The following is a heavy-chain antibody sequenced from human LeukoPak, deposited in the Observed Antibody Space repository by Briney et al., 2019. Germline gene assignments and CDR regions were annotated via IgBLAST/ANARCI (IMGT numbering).Heavy chain of an antibody. D-gene: IGHD4-17*01. V-gene: IGHV3-33*01. J-gene: IGHJ4*02. CDR3: ARNSEDYGDYFDY. CDR1: GFTFSSYG. Sequence: GGSLRLSCAASGFTFSSYGMHWVRQAPGKGLEWVAVIWYDGSNKYYADSVKGRFTISRDNSKNTLYLQMNSLRAEDTAEYYCARNSEDYGDYFDYWGQGTLVTVSS. CDR2: IWYDGSNK.